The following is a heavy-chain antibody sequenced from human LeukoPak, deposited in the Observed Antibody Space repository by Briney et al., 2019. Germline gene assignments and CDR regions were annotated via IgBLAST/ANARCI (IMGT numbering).Heavy chain of an antibody. V-gene: IGHV3-20*04. CDR2: IDRNGDST. CDR1: GFTFDDYG. Sequence: GGSLRLSCAASGFTFDDYGMSWVRQAPGKGLEWVSGIDRNGDSTGYADSVEGRFTISRDNAKNSLYLQMNSLRAEDTAVYYCARVKLVAGLSLFDPWGQGTLVTVSS. J-gene: IGHJ5*02. CDR3: ARVKLVAGLSLFDP. D-gene: IGHD6-19*01.